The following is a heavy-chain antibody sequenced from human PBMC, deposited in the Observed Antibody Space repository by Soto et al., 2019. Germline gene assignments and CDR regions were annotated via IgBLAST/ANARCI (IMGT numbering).Heavy chain of an antibody. V-gene: IGHV3-74*01. Sequence: GSLRLSCAASGFTFSTSWMHWVRQAPGKGLVCVSRINGDGSTTNYADSVKGRFTISRDNAKNTLYLQMNSLRAEDTAVYYCARVVYPGISSTQGNWGQGTLVTVSS. CDR3: ARVVYPGISSTQGN. D-gene: IGHD6-13*01. CDR2: INGDGSTT. CDR1: GFTFSTSW. J-gene: IGHJ4*02.